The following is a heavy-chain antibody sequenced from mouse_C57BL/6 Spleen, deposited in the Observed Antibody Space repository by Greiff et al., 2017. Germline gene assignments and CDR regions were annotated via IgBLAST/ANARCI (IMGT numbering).Heavy chain of an antibody. CDR3: AKNEGDGYHWYFDV. CDR2: IWRGGST. D-gene: IGHD2-3*01. CDR1: GFSLTSYG. J-gene: IGHJ1*03. Sequence: VQLQQSGPGLVQPSQSLSITCTVSGFSLTSYGVHLVRQSPGKGLEWLGVIWRGGSTDYNAAFMSRLSITKDNSKSQVFYKMNSRQADDTAIYYWAKNEGDGYHWYFDVWGTGTTVTVAS. V-gene: IGHV2-5*01.